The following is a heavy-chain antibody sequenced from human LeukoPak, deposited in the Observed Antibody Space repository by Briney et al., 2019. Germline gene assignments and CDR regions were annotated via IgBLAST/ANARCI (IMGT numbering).Heavy chain of an antibody. D-gene: IGHD6-19*01. CDR1: GFTVSSNY. V-gene: IGHV3-66*01. J-gene: IGHJ4*02. CDR2: IYSGGST. CDR3: ASEASSIRSFDY. Sequence: GGSLRLSCAASGFTVSSNYMSWVRQAPGKGLEWVSVIYSGGSTYYADSVKGRFTISRDNSKNTLYLQMNSLRAEDTAVYYCASEASSIRSFDYWGQGTLVTVSS.